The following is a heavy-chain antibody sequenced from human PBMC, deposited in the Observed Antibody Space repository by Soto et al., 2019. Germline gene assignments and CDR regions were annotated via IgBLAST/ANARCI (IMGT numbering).Heavy chain of an antibody. CDR3: ASGRYDASGYFDY. CDR2: ITPFNANT. CDR1: GNTFTYGY. J-gene: IGHJ4*02. Sequence: QMQLVQSGAEVKKTGSSVKVSCKGSGNTFTYGYLHWVRQAPGQALEWMGWITPFNANTKYAQKFQYRGIFTGDTSLTTAYMELSSLRSDDTAMFYCASGRYDASGYFDYWGQGTLVTVSS. D-gene: IGHD3-22*01. V-gene: IGHV1-45*02.